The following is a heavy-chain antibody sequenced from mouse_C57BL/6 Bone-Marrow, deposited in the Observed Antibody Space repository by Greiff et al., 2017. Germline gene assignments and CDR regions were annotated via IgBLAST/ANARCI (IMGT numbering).Heavy chain of an antibody. Sequence: EVKLVESGGGLVQPGESLKLSCESNEYEFPSHDMSWVRKTPEKRLELVAAINSDGGSTYYPDTMERRFIISRDNTKKTMYLQMSSLRSEDTALFYCASLTTDYAMDHWGQGTSVTVSS. CDR1: EYEFPSHD. J-gene: IGHJ4*01. CDR2: INSDGGST. D-gene: IGHD1-1*01. V-gene: IGHV5-2*03. CDR3: ASLTTDYAMDH.